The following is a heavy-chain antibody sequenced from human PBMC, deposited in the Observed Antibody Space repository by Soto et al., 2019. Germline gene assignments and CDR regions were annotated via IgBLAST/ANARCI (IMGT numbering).Heavy chain of an antibody. V-gene: IGHV4-31*03. CDR2: IYYSGVT. D-gene: IGHD3-22*01. Sequence: QVQLQESGPGLVKPSQTLSLTCTVSGGSISSGGYYWSWIRQEPGKGLEWIGYIYYSGVTYYNPSLKSRVTISVDTSKNQFSLKLNSVTAADTAVYYCARVGRNYDSGVWGGYFEYWCQGTLVTVSS. CDR1: GGSISSGGYY. CDR3: ARVGRNYDSGVWGGYFEY. J-gene: IGHJ4*02.